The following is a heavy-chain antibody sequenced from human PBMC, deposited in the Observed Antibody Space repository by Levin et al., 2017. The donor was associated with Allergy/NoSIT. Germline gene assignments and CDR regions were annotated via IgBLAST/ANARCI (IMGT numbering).Heavy chain of an antibody. V-gene: IGHV1-69*04. Sequence: SVKVSCKASGGTFSSYAISWVRQAPGQGLEWMGRIIPILGIANYAQKFQGRVTITADKSTSTAYMELSSLRSEDTAVYYCARSYTPQDAFDIWGQGTMVTVSS. CDR1: GGTFSSYA. CDR3: ARSYTPQDAFDI. D-gene: IGHD2-15*01. CDR2: IIPILGIA. J-gene: IGHJ3*02.